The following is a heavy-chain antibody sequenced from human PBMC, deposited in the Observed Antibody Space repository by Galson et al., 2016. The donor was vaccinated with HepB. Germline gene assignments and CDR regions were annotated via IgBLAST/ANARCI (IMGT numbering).Heavy chain of an antibody. J-gene: IGHJ4*02. D-gene: IGHD1-26*01. CDR2: ISWSGNSI. Sequence: SLRLSCAASGFGFDDFAMHWVRQAPGKGLEWVSGISWSGNSIAYADPVKGRFTISRDNAKNSLFLQMRNLRPEEAAFYYCVKDNWEREAGIGGYFDLWGQGTLVTVSS. CDR1: GFGFDDFA. CDR3: VKDNWEREAGIGGYFDL. V-gene: IGHV3-9*01.